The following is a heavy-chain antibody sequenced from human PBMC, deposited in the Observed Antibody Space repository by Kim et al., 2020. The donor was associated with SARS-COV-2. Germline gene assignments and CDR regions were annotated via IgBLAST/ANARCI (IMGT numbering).Heavy chain of an antibody. CDR3: TRDRREIHGSYHDY. CDR1: GFTFGDYA. J-gene: IGHJ4*02. V-gene: IGHV3-49*03. D-gene: IGHD1-26*01. CDR2: IRSKAYGGTT. Sequence: GGSLRLSCTASGFTFGDYAMSWFRQAPGKGLEWVGFIRSKAYGGTTEYAASVKGRFTISRDDSKSIAYLQMNSLKTEDTAVYYCTRDRREIHGSYHDYWGQGTLVTVSS.